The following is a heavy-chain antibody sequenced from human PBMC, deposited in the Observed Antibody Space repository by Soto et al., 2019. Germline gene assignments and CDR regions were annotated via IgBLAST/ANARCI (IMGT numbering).Heavy chain of an antibody. Sequence: EVQLLESGGGFVQPGGSLRLSCAGSGFTFINYAMNWVRQAPGKGLEWVSTISGAGDATFFPDSVRGRFTISRDNSKNTVTLQMNSLGVDGTAVYYCARKILGSTSRPNYWYFDLWGRGTMVTVSS. V-gene: IGHV3-23*01. D-gene: IGHD2-2*01. J-gene: IGHJ2*01. CDR3: ARKILGSTSRPNYWYFDL. CDR1: GFTFINYA. CDR2: ISGAGDAT.